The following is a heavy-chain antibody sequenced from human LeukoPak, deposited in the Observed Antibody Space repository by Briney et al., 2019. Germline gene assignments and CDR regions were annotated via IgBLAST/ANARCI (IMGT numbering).Heavy chain of an antibody. CDR1: GFTFSSYW. CDR3: ARVGPNVDFWSGYYYYYYYMDV. V-gene: IGHV3-7*03. CDR2: IKQDGSEK. Sequence: PGGSLRLSCAASGFTFSSYWMSWVRQAPGKGLEWVANIKQDGSEKYYVGSVKGRFTISRDNAKNSLYLQMNSLRAEDTAVYYCARVGPNVDFWSGYYYYYYYMDVWGKGTTVTVSS. D-gene: IGHD3-3*01. J-gene: IGHJ6*03.